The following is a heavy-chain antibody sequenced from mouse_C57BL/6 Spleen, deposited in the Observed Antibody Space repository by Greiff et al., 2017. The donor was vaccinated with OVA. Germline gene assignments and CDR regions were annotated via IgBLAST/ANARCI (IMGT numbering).Heavy chain of an antibody. CDR2: IDPSDSYT. D-gene: IGHD1-1*01. CDR1: GYTFTSYW. Sequence: QVQLQQPGAELVMPGASVKLSCKASGYTFTSYWMHWVKQRPGQGLEWIGEIDPSDSYTNYNQKFKGKSTLTVDKSSSTAYMQLSSLTSEDAAVYYGARNHTVVEGAWFAYWGQGTLVTVSA. V-gene: IGHV1-69*01. J-gene: IGHJ3*01. CDR3: ARNHTVVEGAWFAY.